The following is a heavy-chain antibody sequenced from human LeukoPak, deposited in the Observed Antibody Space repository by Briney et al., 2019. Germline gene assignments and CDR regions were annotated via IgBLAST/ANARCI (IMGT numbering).Heavy chain of an antibody. D-gene: IGHD2/OR15-2a*01. CDR1: GFTYRRYS. CDR3: VRDVIHSYFDI. Sequence: GGSLRLSCVASGFTYRRYSMNWVRQAPGKGLEWVSTISSGSDYIYHADSVRGRFTISRDNARNSLYLQMNSLRAEDTAVYYCVRDVIHSYFDIWGRGILVTVSS. J-gene: IGHJ4*02. CDR2: ISSGSDYI. V-gene: IGHV3-21*06.